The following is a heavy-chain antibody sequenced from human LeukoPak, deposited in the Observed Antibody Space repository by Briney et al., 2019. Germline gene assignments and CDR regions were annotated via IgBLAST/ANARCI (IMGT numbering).Heavy chain of an antibody. J-gene: IGHJ4*02. D-gene: IGHD6-13*01. CDR3: AKDTPWYSSSWYYFDY. V-gene: IGHV3-23*01. CDR1: GFTFSSYA. CDR2: ISGSGGST. Sequence: GGSLRLSCAASGFTFSSYAMSWVRQAPGKGLEWVSAISGSGGSTYYADSVKGRFTISRDNSKNTLYLQMNSLRAEDTAVYYCAKDTPWYSSSWYYFDYWGQGTLVTVSS.